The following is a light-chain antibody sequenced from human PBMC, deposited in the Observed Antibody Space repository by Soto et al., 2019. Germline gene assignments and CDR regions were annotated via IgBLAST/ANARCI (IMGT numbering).Light chain of an antibody. J-gene: IGKJ1*01. CDR3: QQSYNSPQT. V-gene: IGKV1-39*01. CDR2: AAS. CDR1: QGISSY. Sequence: IQLTQSPSSLSASVGDRFTITCRASQGISSYLNWYQLKPGKPPRLLIYAASSLQSGVPSRFSGSGSGTDFTLTISSLQPEDFATYSCQQSYNSPQTFGRGTKVDI.